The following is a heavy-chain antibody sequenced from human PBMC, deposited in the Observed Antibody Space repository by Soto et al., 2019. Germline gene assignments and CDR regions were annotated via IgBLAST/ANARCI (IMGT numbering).Heavy chain of an antibody. CDR2: ISAYNGNT. CDR3: ARSWDYCGGDCYPYYYYYGMDV. D-gene: IGHD2-21*02. CDR1: GYTFTSYG. Sequence: GASVKVSCKASGYTFTSYGISWVRQAPGQGLEWMGWISAYNGNTNYAQKLQGRVTMTTDTSTSTAYMELRSLRSDDTAVFYCARSWDYCGGDCYPYYYYYGMDVWGQGTTVTVSS. J-gene: IGHJ6*02. V-gene: IGHV1-18*01.